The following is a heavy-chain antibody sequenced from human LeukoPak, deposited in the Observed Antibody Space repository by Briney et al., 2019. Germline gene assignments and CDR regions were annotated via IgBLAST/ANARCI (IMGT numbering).Heavy chain of an antibody. V-gene: IGHV4-4*07. CDR3: ARRRNYLSHFDY. CDR1: GGSISSYY. CDR2: IYTSGST. Sequence: SETLSLTCTVSGGSISSYYWSWIRQPAGKGLEWIGRIYTSGSTNYNPSLKSRVTMSVDTSKNQFSLKLNSLTAADTAVYYCARRRNYLSHFDYWGQGTLVTVSS. D-gene: IGHD1-7*01. J-gene: IGHJ4*02.